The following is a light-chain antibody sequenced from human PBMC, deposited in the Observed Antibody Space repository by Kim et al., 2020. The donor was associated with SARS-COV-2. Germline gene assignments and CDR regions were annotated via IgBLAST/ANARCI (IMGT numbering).Light chain of an antibody. CDR3: SSYTSSYV. CDR1: SSDVGGYNY. CDR2: DVS. V-gene: IGLV2-14*03. J-gene: IGLJ1*01. Sequence: SPGQSSTISCTGTSSDVGGYNYVSWYQQHPGKAPKLMIYDVSNRPSGVSNRFSGSKSGNTASLTISGLQAEDEADYYCSSYTSSYVFGTGTKVTVL.